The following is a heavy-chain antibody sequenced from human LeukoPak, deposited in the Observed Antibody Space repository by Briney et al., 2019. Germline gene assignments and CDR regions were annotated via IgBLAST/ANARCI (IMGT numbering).Heavy chain of an antibody. J-gene: IGHJ4*02. V-gene: IGHV4-30-4*01. D-gene: IGHD3-22*01. CDR2: IYYSGST. CDR1: GGSISSDDYY. CDR3: AREDFYYFDSSGYYLY. Sequence: TSETLSLTCTVSGGSISSDDYYWSWIRQPPGKGLEWIGYIYYSGSTYYNPSLKSRVAMSVDTSKNQFSLKLSSVTVADTAVYYCAREDFYYFDSSGYYLYWGQGTLATVSS.